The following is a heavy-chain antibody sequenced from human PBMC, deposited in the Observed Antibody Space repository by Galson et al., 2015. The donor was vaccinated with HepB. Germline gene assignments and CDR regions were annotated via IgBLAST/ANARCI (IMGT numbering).Heavy chain of an antibody. D-gene: IGHD2-21*02. CDR3: ARAVRLQSTALPTWPDR. V-gene: IGHV3-53*01. CDR1: GFSVRSNC. J-gene: IGHJ5*02. Sequence: SLRLSCAASGFSVRSNCMSWVRQAPGMGLEWVSILYNGGTPLYADSVKGRFTISRDNSKNTVYLQMDSLRAEDTAVYYCARAVRLQSTALPTWPDRWGQGTLVTVSS. CDR2: LYNGGTP.